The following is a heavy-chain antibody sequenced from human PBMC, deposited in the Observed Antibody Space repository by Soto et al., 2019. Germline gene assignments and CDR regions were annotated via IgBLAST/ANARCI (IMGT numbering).Heavy chain of an antibody. CDR3: AKGITGVVAYFDY. CDR2: ISYDGSNK. CDR1: GFTFSSYG. Sequence: GGSLRLSCAASGFTFSSYGMHWVRQAPGKGLEWVAVISYDGSNKYYADSVKGRFTISRDNSKNTLYLQMNSLRAEDTAVYYCAKGITGVVAYFDYWGQGTLVTVSS. J-gene: IGHJ4*02. D-gene: IGHD3-22*01. V-gene: IGHV3-30*18.